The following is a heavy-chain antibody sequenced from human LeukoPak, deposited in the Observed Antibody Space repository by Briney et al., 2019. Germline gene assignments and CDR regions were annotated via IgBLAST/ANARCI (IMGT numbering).Heavy chain of an antibody. D-gene: IGHD3-16*01. CDR1: GGTFSSYA. CDR3: ARDRMITFGGVTQYFDY. J-gene: IGHJ4*02. Sequence: ASVKVSCKASGGTFSSYAISWVRQAPGQGLEWMGGIIPIFGTANYAQKFQGRVTITTDESTSTAYMELSSLRSEDTAVYYCARDRMITFGGVTQYFDYWGQGTLVTVSS. CDR2: IIPIFGTA. V-gene: IGHV1-69*05.